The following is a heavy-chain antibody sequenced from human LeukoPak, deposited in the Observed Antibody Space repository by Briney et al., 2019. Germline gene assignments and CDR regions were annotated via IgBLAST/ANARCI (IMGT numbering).Heavy chain of an antibody. CDR1: GFTFSSYE. CDR3: ARGQYYDILTGYYGPPFDY. D-gene: IGHD3-9*01. CDR2: INSAGSTI. J-gene: IGHJ4*02. Sequence: GGSLRLSCAASGFTFSSYEMNWVRQAPGKVLEWVSYINSAGSTIYYADSVKGRFTISRDNAKNSLYLQMNSLRAEDTAVYYCARGQYYDILTGYYGPPFDYWGQGTLITVSS. V-gene: IGHV3-48*03.